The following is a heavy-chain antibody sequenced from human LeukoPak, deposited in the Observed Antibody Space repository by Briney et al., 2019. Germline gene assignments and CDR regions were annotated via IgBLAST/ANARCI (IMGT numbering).Heavy chain of an antibody. CDR3: ARNGIYQLHWVWFDP. V-gene: IGHV3-30-3*01. CDR1: GFTFSSYA. Sequence: GGSLRLSCAASGFTFSSYAMHWVRQAPGTGLEWVAVISYDGSNKYYADSVKGRFTISRDNSKNTLYLQMNSLRPEDTAVYYCARNGIYQLHWVWFDPWGQGTLVTVSS. D-gene: IGHD2-2*01. CDR2: ISYDGSNK. J-gene: IGHJ5*02.